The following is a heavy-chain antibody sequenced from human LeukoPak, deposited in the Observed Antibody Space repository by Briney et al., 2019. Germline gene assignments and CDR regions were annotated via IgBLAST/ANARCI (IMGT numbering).Heavy chain of an antibody. D-gene: IGHD3-22*01. CDR1: GGSISSSNYY. V-gene: IGHV4-39*07. CDR2: IYYSGST. J-gene: IGHJ4*02. CDR3: ARGSYDSSGYYYPYDY. Sequence: SETLSLTCTVSGGSISSSNYYWGWIRQPPGKGLEWIANIYYSGSTYYNPSLKSRVTRSVDTSKNQFSLKLSSVTAADTAVYYCARGSYDSSGYYYPYDYWGQGTLVTVSS.